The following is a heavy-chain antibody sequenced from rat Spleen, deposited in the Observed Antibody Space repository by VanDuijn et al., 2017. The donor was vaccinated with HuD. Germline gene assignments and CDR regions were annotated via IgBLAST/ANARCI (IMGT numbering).Heavy chain of an antibody. J-gene: IGHJ2*01. CDR3: ARRHYGYTDYFDY. V-gene: IGHV5-29*01. CDR2: ISYGDRSGHNST. CDR1: GFTFSDYG. Sequence: EVQLVESGGGLVQPGRSLKLSCAASGFTFSDYGMAWVRQGPTKGLEWVATISYGDRSGHNSTYYRDSVKGRFTISRDNAKSTLSLQMDSLRSEDTATYYCARRHYGYTDYFDYWGQGVMVTVSS. D-gene: IGHD1-6*01.